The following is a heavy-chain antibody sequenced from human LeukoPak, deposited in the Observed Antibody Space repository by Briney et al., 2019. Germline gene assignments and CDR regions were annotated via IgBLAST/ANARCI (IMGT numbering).Heavy chain of an antibody. CDR1: GGSISSSSYY. V-gene: IGHV4-39*01. D-gene: IGHD3-22*01. J-gene: IGHJ5*02. CDR3: ARHLTPYYYDSSGFNWFDP. CDR2: ICDSGSY. Sequence: PSETLSLTCTVSGGSISSSSYYWGWIRQPPGKGLVWIGSICDSGSYYYNPALKSRVTISVDTSKNQFSLKLSSVTAADTAVYYCARHLTPYYYDSSGFNWFDPWGQGTLVTVSS.